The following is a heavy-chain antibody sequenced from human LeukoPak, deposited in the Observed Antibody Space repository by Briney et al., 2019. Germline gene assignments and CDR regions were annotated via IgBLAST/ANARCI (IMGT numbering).Heavy chain of an antibody. Sequence: GGSLRLSCAASGFTFSSYDMHWVRQAPGKGLEWVSAIGTAGDTYYPGSVKGRFTISRENAKNSLYLQMNSLRAGDTAVYYCARALRFGESTNYYYYGMDVWGQGTTVTVSS. CDR1: GFTFSSYD. V-gene: IGHV3-13*01. D-gene: IGHD3-10*01. CDR3: ARALRFGESTNYYYYGMDV. CDR2: IGTAGDT. J-gene: IGHJ6*02.